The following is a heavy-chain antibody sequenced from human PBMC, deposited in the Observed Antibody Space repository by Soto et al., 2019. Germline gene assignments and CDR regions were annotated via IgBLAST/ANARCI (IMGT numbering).Heavy chain of an antibody. Sequence: PSETLSITCPVCGVSISSYYWSWIRQPPGKGLEWIVYIYYSVSTYYNPSLKSRVTISVDTSKNQFSLKLSSVTAADTAVYYCARSELTIAAHLRYWFDPWGQGTLVTVS. CDR1: GVSISSYY. D-gene: IGHD6-6*01. CDR3: ARSELTIAAHLRYWFDP. V-gene: IGHV4-59*12. J-gene: IGHJ5*02. CDR2: IYYSVST.